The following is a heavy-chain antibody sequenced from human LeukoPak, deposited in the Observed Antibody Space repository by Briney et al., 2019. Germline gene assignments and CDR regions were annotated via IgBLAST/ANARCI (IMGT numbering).Heavy chain of an antibody. V-gene: IGHV1-18*01. Sequence: ASVKVSCKASGYTFTSYGISWVRQAPGQGLEWMGWISAYNGNTNYAQKLQGRVTMTTDTSTSTAYMELRSLRSDDTAVYYCAREGSSSWPYYYYYYGMDVWGQGTTVTVSS. D-gene: IGHD6-13*01. CDR3: AREGSSSWPYYYYYYGMDV. CDR1: GYTFTSYG. J-gene: IGHJ6*02. CDR2: ISAYNGNT.